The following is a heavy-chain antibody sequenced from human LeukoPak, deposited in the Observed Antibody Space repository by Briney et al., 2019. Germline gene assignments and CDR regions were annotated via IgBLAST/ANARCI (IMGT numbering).Heavy chain of an antibody. J-gene: IGHJ5*02. CDR1: GYTFTSYG. V-gene: IGHV1-18*01. CDR2: TSAYNGNT. D-gene: IGHD2-2*01. CDR3: ASSVVDGPTFDP. Sequence: ASVKVSCKASGYTFTSYGISWVRQAPGQGLEWMGWTSAYNGNTNYAQKLQGRVTMTTDTSTSTAYMELRSLRSDDTAVYYCASSVVDGPTFDPWGQGTLVTVSS.